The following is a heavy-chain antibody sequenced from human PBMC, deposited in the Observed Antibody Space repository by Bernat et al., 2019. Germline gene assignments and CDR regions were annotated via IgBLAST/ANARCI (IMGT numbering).Heavy chain of an antibody. CDR3: ARTSGWYEDY. CDR2: IYYSGID. CDR1: GGSISSSSYY. J-gene: IGHJ4*02. V-gene: IGHV4-39*01. D-gene: IGHD6-19*01. Sequence: QLQLQESGPGLVKPSETLSLTCTVSGGSISSSSYYWGWIRQPPGKGLEWIGSIYYSGIDYENPSLKSRVTISVDTRKNHVSLKLSSVSAADTDVYYCARTSGWYEDYWGQGTLVTVSS.